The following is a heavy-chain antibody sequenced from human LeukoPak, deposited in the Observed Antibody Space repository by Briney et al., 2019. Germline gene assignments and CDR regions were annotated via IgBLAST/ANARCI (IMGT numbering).Heavy chain of an antibody. CDR3: ARAAPMYSSSWSLDY. Sequence: PSETLSLTCAAYGGSFSGYYWSWIRQPPGKGLEWIGEINHSGSTNYNPSLKSRVTISVDTPKNQFSLKLSSVTAADTAVYYCARAAPMYSSSWSLDYWGQGTLVTVSS. V-gene: IGHV4-34*01. D-gene: IGHD6-13*01. J-gene: IGHJ4*02. CDR2: INHSGST. CDR1: GGSFSGYY.